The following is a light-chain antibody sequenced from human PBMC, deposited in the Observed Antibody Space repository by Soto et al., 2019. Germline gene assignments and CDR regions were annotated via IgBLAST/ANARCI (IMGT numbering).Light chain of an antibody. Sequence: DIVMTQSPRSLPVTPGEPASISCRSSQSLLHSNGYNYLDWDLQKPGQSPQLLIYLGSNRASGVPDRFSGSGSGTDFTLKISRVEAEDVGVYYCMQPLQSSTFGQGTKVQIK. CDR2: LGS. V-gene: IGKV2-28*01. J-gene: IGKJ1*01. CDR3: MQPLQSST. CDR1: QSLLHSNGYNY.